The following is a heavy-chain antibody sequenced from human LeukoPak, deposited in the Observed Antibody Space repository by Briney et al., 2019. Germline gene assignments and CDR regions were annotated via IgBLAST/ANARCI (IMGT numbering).Heavy chain of an antibody. J-gene: IGHJ4*02. CDR3: ARGVRQLVDDY. CDR1: GYTFTSYG. Sequence: GASVKVSCTASGYTFTSYGISWVRQAPGQGLEWMGRINPNSGGTNYAQKFQGRVTMTRDTSISTAYMELSRLRSDDTAVYYCARGVRQLVDDYWGQGTLVTVSS. V-gene: IGHV1-2*06. D-gene: IGHD6-6*01. CDR2: INPNSGGT.